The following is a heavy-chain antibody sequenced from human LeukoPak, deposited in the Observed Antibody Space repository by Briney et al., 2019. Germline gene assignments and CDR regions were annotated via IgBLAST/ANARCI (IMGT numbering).Heavy chain of an antibody. CDR1: GFTFSSYW. CDR2: IKQDGSEK. J-gene: IGHJ4*02. CDR3: ARDLKSHQLVVDY. D-gene: IGHD2-8*02. Sequence: GGSLRLSCAASGFTFSSYWMSWVRQAPGKGLEWVANIKQDGSEKYYVDSVKGRFTISRDNAKNSLYLQMNSLRAEDTAVYYCARDLKSHQLVVDYWGQGTLVTVSS. V-gene: IGHV3-7*01.